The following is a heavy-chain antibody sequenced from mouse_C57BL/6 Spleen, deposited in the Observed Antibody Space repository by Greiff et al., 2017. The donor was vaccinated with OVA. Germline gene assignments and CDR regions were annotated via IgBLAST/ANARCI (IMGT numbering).Heavy chain of an antibody. CDR1: GYTFTDYN. D-gene: IGHD2-5*01. Sequence: VQLQQSGPELVKPGASVKMSCKASGYTFTDYNMHWVKQSHGKSLEWIGYINPNNGGTSYNQKFKGKATLTVNKSSSTAYMELRSLTSEDSAVYYCAGAYYSNWAWFAYWGQGTLVTVSA. V-gene: IGHV1-22*01. CDR3: AGAYYSNWAWFAY. CDR2: INPNNGGT. J-gene: IGHJ3*01.